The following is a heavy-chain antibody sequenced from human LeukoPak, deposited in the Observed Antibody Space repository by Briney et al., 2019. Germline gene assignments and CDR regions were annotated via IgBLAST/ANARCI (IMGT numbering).Heavy chain of an antibody. CDR1: GFIFSSYE. Sequence: GGSLRLSCAASGFIFSSYEMNWVRQAPGKGLEWVSYISSSVSTIFYADSVKGRFTISRDNAKNSLYLQMNSLRVEDTAVYYCAREAYSSGWSIWDCWSQGTLVTVSS. J-gene: IGHJ4*02. D-gene: IGHD6-19*01. CDR2: ISSSVSTI. V-gene: IGHV3-48*03. CDR3: AREAYSSGWSIWDC.